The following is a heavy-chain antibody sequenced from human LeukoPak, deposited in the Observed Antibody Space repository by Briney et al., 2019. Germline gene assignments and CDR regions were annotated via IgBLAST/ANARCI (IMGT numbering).Heavy chain of an antibody. CDR1: GYTFTSYG. D-gene: IGHD2-21*02. J-gene: IGHJ4*02. Sequence: ASVKVSCKASGYTFTSYGLSWVRQAPGQGLEWMGWISAYNGNTNYAQKLQGRVTMTTDTSTSTAYVELRSLRSDDTVVYYCARDFYCGGDCRSKDYWGQGTLVTVSS. CDR3: ARDFYCGGDCRSKDY. CDR2: ISAYNGNT. V-gene: IGHV1-18*01.